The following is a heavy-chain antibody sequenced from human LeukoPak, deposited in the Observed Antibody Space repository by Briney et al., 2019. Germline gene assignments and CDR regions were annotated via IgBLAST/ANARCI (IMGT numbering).Heavy chain of an antibody. CDR2: ISSSGSTI. D-gene: IGHD2-15*01. CDR3: ARGGVYCSGGSCFSRARIFDY. J-gene: IGHJ4*02. CDR1: GFTFSSYE. V-gene: IGHV3-48*03. Sequence: PGGSLRLSCAASGFTFSSYEMNWLRQAPGKGLEWVSYISSSGSTIYYADSVKGRFTISRDNAKNSLYLQMNSLRAEDTAFYYCARGGVYCSGGSCFSRARIFDYWGQGTLVTVSS.